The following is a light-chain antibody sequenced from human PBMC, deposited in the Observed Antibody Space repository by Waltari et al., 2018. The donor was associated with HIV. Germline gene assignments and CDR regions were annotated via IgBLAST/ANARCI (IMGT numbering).Light chain of an antibody. CDR1: QSVSSSS. Sequence: EIVLTQSPGTLSLSPGGRATLSCRASQSVSSSSLAWYQQKPGQAPRLRIYGASSRATGIPDRFSGSGSGRDFTLTISRLEPEDFAVYYCQQYGRSPYTFGQGTKLEIK. J-gene: IGKJ2*01. V-gene: IGKV3-20*01. CDR3: QQYGRSPYT. CDR2: GAS.